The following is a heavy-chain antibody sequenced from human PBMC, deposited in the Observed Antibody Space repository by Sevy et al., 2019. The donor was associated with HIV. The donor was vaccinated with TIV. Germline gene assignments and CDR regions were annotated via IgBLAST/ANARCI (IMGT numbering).Heavy chain of an antibody. Sequence: GGSLRLSCGASGFIFNRHGMHWVRQAPGKGLEWVGFIRRKAYGGTSQYAASVKNRFIISRDDSKSIAYLQMNSLKTEDTAVYYCARGGSMTILSPWDYWGQGTLVTVSS. D-gene: IGHD3-3*01. CDR1: GFIFNRHG. V-gene: IGHV3-49*04. CDR2: IRRKAYGGTS. CDR3: ARGGSMTILSPWDY. J-gene: IGHJ4*02.